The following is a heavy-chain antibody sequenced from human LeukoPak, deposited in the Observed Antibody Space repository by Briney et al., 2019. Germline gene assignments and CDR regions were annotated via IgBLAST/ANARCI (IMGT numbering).Heavy chain of an antibody. J-gene: IGHJ4*02. CDR3: ASTRQLSLDY. CDR2: IYHSGST. Sequence: SETLSLTCAVSGYSISSGYYWGWIRQPPGKGLEWIGSIYHSGSTYYNPSLKSRVTISVDTSKNQFSLKPSSVTAAGTAVYYCASTRQLSLDYWGQGTLVTVSS. D-gene: IGHD6-6*01. CDR1: GYSISSGYY. V-gene: IGHV4-38-2*01.